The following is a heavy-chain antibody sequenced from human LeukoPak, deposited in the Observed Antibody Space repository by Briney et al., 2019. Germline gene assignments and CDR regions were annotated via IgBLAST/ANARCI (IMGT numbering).Heavy chain of an antibody. CDR3: AKDHSSGSPYYLDY. CDR2: ISGSGGST. V-gene: IGHV3-23*01. D-gene: IGHD3-10*01. Sequence: GGSLRLSCAASGFTFSSYAMRWVRQAPGKGLEWVSTISGSGGSTYYADSVKGRFTISRDNPKNTLYLQMSSLRAEDTAVYYCAKDHSSGSPYYLDYWGQGTLVSVSS. CDR1: GFTFSSYA. J-gene: IGHJ4*02.